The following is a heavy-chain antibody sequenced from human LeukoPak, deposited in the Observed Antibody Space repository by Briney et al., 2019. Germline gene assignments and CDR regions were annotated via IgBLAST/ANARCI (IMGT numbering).Heavy chain of an antibody. CDR3: ARDVLPDWYFDL. Sequence: ASVKVSCKASGYTFTSYDINWVRQAPGQGLEWMGGIIPIFGTANYAQKFQGRVTITADESTSTAYMELSSLRSEDTAVYYCARDVLPDWYFDLWGRGTLVTVSS. J-gene: IGHJ2*01. CDR1: GYTFTSYD. D-gene: IGHD2-15*01. V-gene: IGHV1-69*13. CDR2: IIPIFGTA.